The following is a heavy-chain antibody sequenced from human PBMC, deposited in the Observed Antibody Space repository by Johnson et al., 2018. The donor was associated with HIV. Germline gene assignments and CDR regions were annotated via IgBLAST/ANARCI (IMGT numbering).Heavy chain of an antibody. V-gene: IGHV3-15*02. D-gene: IGHD4-17*01. J-gene: IGHJ3*02. CDR3: TTDLRVTTSLRAFDI. Sequence: EVQLVESGGALVKPGGSLRLSCVASGFTFSNVWMTWVRQAPGKGLEWVGRIKRKSDGETTDYAAPVKGRFTISRDDSKNTLYLQMNSLKTEDTAVYYCTTDLRVTTSLRAFDIWGQGTMVTVSS. CDR1: GFTFSNVW. CDR2: IKRKSDGETT.